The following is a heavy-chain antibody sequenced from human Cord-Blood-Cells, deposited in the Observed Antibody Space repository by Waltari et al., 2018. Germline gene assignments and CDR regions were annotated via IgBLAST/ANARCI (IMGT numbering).Heavy chain of an antibody. J-gene: IGHJ3*02. V-gene: IGHV1-58*01. CDR1: GFTFTSSA. D-gene: IGHD3-3*01. CDR3: AADLMEDAFDI. Sequence: QMQLVQSGPEVKKPGTSVKVSCKASGFTFTSSAVQWVRQARGQRLEWIGWIVVGSGNTNYAQKFQERVTITRDMSTSTAYMELSSLRSEDTAVYYCAADLMEDAFDIWGQGTMVTVSS. CDR2: IVVGSGNT.